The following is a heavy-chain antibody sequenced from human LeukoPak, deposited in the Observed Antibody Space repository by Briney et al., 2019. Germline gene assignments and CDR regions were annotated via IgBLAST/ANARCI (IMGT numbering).Heavy chain of an antibody. V-gene: IGHV3-30*18. CDR3: AKGSGEDVDIFDY. J-gene: IGHJ4*02. CDR1: GFTFTTYG. Sequence: PGRSLRLSCAASGFTFTTYGMHWVRQAPGKGLEWVAIISYDGTSEYYADSVQGRFTTSQATSKNTLYLQMKSLRADDTAVYYCAKGSGEDVDIFDYWGQGTLVTVSS. CDR2: ISYDGTSE. D-gene: IGHD5-12*01.